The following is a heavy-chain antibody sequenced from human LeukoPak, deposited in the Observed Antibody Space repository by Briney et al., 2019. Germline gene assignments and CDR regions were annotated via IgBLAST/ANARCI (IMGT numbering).Heavy chain of an antibody. J-gene: IGHJ4*02. CDR1: GFTFSSCW. D-gene: IGHD2-2*01. CDR3: ARELAYQFSIFDY. V-gene: IGHV3-7*01. CDR2: IEQDGSEK. Sequence: GSRRLSCGASGFTFSSCWRSGVRQAPGRGLAWVANIEQDGSEKYYVDSVKGRFTISRDNAKNSLYLQMNSLRAEDTAVYYCARELAYQFSIFDYWGQGTLVTVSS.